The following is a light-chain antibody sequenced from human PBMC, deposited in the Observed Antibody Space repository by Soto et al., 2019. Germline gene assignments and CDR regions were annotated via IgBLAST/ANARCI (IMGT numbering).Light chain of an antibody. V-gene: IGKV1-39*01. Sequence: DIQITHSPSSLSASVGDRVTITCRSSQAIHSYLNWYQQKPGKAPNLLIFATSTLQSGVPSRFSGSGSGTDFTLTISSLQPEDFATYYCQQRETLGPGTKVDIK. CDR3: QQRET. CDR2: ATS. CDR1: QAIHSY. J-gene: IGKJ3*01.